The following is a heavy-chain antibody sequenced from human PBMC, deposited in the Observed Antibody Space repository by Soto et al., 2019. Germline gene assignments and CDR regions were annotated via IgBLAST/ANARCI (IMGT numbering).Heavy chain of an antibody. CDR3: EKGGYCTSISCPRWFDP. V-gene: IGHV3-23*01. Sequence: GGSLRLSCAASGLTFSNYAMSWVRQAPGKGLEWVSGISATGGSTYYADSVKGRFTISRDNSRNTLYLQMNSLRAEDTAFYYCEKGGYCTSISCPRWFDPWGQGTLVTVSS. CDR1: GLTFSNYA. CDR2: ISATGGST. J-gene: IGHJ5*02. D-gene: IGHD2-2*01.